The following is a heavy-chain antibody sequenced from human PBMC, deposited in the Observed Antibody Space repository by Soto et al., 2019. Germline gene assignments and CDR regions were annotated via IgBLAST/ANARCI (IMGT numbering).Heavy chain of an antibody. CDR2: INPITGGT. D-gene: IGHD3-22*01. V-gene: IGHV1-2*02. CDR1: GYTFTSYY. J-gene: IGHJ4*02. CDR3: ARNYYDCSDRDYLDY. Sequence: ASVKVSCNASGYTFTSYYIHWVRQAPGQGLEWMGWINPITGGTNYAPKFQGRVTMTRDTSITTAYMELSRLSSADTADYYCARNYYDCSDRDYLDYWGQGAPVTVS.